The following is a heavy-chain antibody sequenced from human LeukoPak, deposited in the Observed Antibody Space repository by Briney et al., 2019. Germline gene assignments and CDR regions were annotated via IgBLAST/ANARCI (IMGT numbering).Heavy chain of an antibody. V-gene: IGHV2-70*04. D-gene: IGHD3-3*01. CDR2: IAWDDDK. Sequence: ESGPTLVNPTQTLTLTCTFSGFSLSTSGMRVSWIRQPPGKALEWLARIAWDDDKFYSTSLKTRLTISKDTSKNQVVLTMTNMDPVDTATYFCARMSYYDFWSGYYWDYFDYWGQGTLVTVSS. CDR3: ARMSYYDFWSGYYWDYFDY. CDR1: GFSLSTSGMR. J-gene: IGHJ4*02.